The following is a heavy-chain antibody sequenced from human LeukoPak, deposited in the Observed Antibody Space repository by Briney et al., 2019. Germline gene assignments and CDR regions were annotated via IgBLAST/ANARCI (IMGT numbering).Heavy chain of an antibody. V-gene: IGHV4-30-4*01. J-gene: IGHJ6*02. Sequence: PSETLSLTCTVSGGSISSGDYYWSWIRQPPGKGLEWIGYIYYSGSTYYNPSLKSRVTISVDTSKNQFSLKLSSVTAADTAVYYCASRYDSSWSTYYYYGMDVWGQGTTVTVSS. D-gene: IGHD6-13*01. CDR1: GGSISSGDYY. CDR2: IYYSGST. CDR3: ASRYDSSWSTYYYYGMDV.